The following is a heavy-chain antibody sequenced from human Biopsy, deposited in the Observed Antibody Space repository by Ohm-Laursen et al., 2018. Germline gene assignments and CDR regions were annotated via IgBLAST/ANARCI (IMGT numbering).Heavy chain of an antibody. Sequence: ASVKVSCKTSGYTFGNYGISWVRQAPGQGLERMGWISVYNGNTDYPHKFQGRVTLTTDTSTSTVYMELRSLRSDDTAVYYCARDRRTISGVLTDFDYWGQGTLVTVSS. D-gene: IGHD3-3*01. CDR2: ISVYNGNT. CDR1: GYTFGNYG. V-gene: IGHV1-18*01. CDR3: ARDRRTISGVLTDFDY. J-gene: IGHJ4*02.